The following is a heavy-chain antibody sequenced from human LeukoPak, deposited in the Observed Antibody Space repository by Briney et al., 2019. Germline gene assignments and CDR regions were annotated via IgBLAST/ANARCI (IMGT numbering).Heavy chain of an antibody. D-gene: IGHD3-22*01. Sequence: TSETLSLTCTISGDSISSSSYDWGWIRQPPGKRLEWIGDIYYRGSTYYNPSLKSRFSISIDTSTNHFSLTLNSVAAGDKAPYFCARRRYYDSTGYLDWGQGPLVTVSS. J-gene: IGHJ1*01. V-gene: IGHV4-39*02. CDR2: IYYRGST. CDR1: GDSISSSSYD. CDR3: ARRRYYDSTGYLD.